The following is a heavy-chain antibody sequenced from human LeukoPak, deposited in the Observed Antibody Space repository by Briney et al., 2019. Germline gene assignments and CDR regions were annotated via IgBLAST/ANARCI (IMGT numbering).Heavy chain of an antibody. Sequence: PGGSLRLSCAASGFTFSSYSMNWVRQAPGKGLEWVSYISSSGSTIYYADSVKGRFTISRDKPKNSLYLQMNSLRAEDTAVYYCAELGITMIGGVWGKGTTVTISS. CDR2: ISSSGSTI. D-gene: IGHD3-10*02. V-gene: IGHV3-48*01. CDR1: GFTFSSYS. J-gene: IGHJ6*04. CDR3: AELGITMIGGV.